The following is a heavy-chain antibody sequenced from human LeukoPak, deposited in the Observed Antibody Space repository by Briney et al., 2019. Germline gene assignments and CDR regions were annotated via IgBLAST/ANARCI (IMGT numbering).Heavy chain of an antibody. Sequence: GGSLRLSCAASGFTFSSYSMNWVRQAPGKGLEWVSSISSSSSYIYYADSVKGRFTISRDNAKNSLYLQMNSLRAEDTAVYYCARGIAAAMNYYYYYMDVWGKGTTVTISS. D-gene: IGHD6-13*01. J-gene: IGHJ6*03. CDR2: ISSSSSYI. V-gene: IGHV3-21*01. CDR3: ARGIAAAMNYYYYYMDV. CDR1: GFTFSSYS.